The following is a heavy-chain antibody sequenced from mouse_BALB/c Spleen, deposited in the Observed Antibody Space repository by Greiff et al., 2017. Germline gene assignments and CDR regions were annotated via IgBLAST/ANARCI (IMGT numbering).Heavy chain of an antibody. Sequence: QGQLQQSGAELARPGASVKLSCKASGYTFTSYWMQWVKQRPGQGLEWIGAIYPGDGDTRYTQKFKGKATLTADKSSSTAYMQLSSLASEDSAVYYCARIDYGSSYDYWGQGTTLTVSS. D-gene: IGHD1-1*01. CDR2: IYPGDGDT. J-gene: IGHJ2*01. CDR1: GYTFTSYW. CDR3: ARIDYGSSYDY. V-gene: IGHV1-87*01.